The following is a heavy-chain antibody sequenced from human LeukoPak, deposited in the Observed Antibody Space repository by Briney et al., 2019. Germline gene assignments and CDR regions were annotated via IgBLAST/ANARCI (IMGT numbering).Heavy chain of an antibody. CDR1: GYTFTSYY. J-gene: IGHJ6*02. CDR3: AREVVPSGNYYYGMDV. Sequence: ASAKVSCKASGYTFTSYYMHWVRQAPGQGLEWMGIINPSGGSTSYAQKFQGRVTMTRDTSTSTVYMELSSLRSEDTAVYYCAREVVPSGNYYYGMDVWGQGTTVTVSS. V-gene: IGHV1-46*01. D-gene: IGHD2-2*01. CDR2: INPSGGST.